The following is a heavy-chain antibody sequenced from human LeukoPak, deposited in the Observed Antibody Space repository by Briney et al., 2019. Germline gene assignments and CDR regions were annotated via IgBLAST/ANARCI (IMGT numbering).Heavy chain of an antibody. V-gene: IGHV6-1*01. CDR2: TYYGSRWYN. CDR1: GDSVSSDSTA. D-gene: IGHD6-13*01. Sequence: SQTLSLTCAITGDSVSSDSTAWNWIRLSPSRGLEWLGKTYYGSRWYNDYAASVKSRISINPDTSKNHFSLQLHSVTPEDTAVNYCARGKAAAGLQHWGQGSLVTVSS. CDR3: ARGKAAAGLQH. J-gene: IGHJ1*01.